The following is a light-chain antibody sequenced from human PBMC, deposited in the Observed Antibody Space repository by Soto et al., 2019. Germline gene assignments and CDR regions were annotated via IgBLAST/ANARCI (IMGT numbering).Light chain of an antibody. V-gene: IGKV1-5*03. CDR2: KTS. Sequence: DIQMTQSPSTLSASVEDRVTITCRASQSIGDFLAWYQQKPGEAPNLLIYKTSTLQRGVPSRFSGSGSGTEFTLTISSLQPDDFATYYCQQYDSHPMYTFGQGTKVDIK. CDR1: QSIGDF. J-gene: IGKJ2*01. CDR3: QQYDSHPMYT.